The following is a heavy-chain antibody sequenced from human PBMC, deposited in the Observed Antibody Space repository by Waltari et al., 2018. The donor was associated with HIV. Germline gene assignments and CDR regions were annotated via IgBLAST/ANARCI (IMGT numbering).Heavy chain of an antibody. D-gene: IGHD2-21*02. CDR1: GGPFSGFY. V-gene: IGHV4-34*01. CDR2: INHSGST. Sequence: QVQLQQWGAGLLKPSETLSLLGAVYGGPFSGFYWSWSRQPPGTGMEWIGEINHSGSTNYNPSLKGRVTISVDTSKNQFSLKLSSVTAADTAVYYCARAVLNFVVVTGTPPGSPFDPWGQGTLVTVSS. J-gene: IGHJ5*02. CDR3: ARAVLNFVVVTGTPPGSPFDP.